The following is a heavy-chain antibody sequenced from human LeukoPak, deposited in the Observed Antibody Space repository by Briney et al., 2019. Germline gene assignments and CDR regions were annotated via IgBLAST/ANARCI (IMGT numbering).Heavy chain of an antibody. CDR1: GGSFSDYY. V-gene: IGHV4-34*01. D-gene: IGHD6-19*01. J-gene: IGHJ4*02. CDR2: INHSGST. CDR3: ARVGPGIAVAGKGNFDY. Sequence: SETLSLTCAVYGGSFSDYYWSWIRQPPGKGLEWIGEINHSGSTNYNPSLKSRVTISVDTSKNQFSLKLSSVTAADTAVYYCARVGPGIAVAGKGNFDYWGQGTLVTVSS.